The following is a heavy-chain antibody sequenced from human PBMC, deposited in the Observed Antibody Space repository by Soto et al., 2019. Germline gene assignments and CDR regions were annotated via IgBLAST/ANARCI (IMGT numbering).Heavy chain of an antibody. CDR3: TTLGGAYCGGDCYSSLDY. Sequence: GGSLRLSCAASGFTFSNAWMSWVHQAPGKGLEWVGRIKSKTDGGTTDYAAPVKGRFTISRDDSKNTLYLQMNSLKTEDTAVYYCTTLGGAYCGGDCYSSLDYWGQGTLVTVSS. J-gene: IGHJ4*02. D-gene: IGHD2-21*02. CDR2: IKSKTDGGTT. V-gene: IGHV3-15*01. CDR1: GFTFSNAW.